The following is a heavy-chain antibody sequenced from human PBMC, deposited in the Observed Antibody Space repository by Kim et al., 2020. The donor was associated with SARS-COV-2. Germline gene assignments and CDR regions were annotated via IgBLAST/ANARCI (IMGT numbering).Heavy chain of an antibody. CDR3: AREGSSSWYQSVSGYSSGWYIRRGDCGMDV. Sequence: GGSLRLSCAASGFTFSSYAMHWVRQAPGKGLEWVAVISYDGSNKYYADSVKGRFTISRDNSKNTLYLQMNSLRAEDTAVYYCAREGSSSWYQSVSGYSSGWYIRRGDCGMDVWGQGSTVTVSS. CDR1: GFTFSSYA. J-gene: IGHJ6*02. D-gene: IGHD6-19*01. V-gene: IGHV3-30*04. CDR2: ISYDGSNK.